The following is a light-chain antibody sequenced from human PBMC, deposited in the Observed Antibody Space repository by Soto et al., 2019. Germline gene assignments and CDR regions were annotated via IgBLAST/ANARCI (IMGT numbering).Light chain of an antibody. CDR2: DVS. V-gene: IGLV2-14*03. CDR3: SSYTRCNTNV. J-gene: IGLJ1*01. Sequence: QSVLTQPASVSGSPGQSIAISCTGTSSDVGGYNYVSWYQHHPGKVPQIMIYDVSSRPSGVSDRFSGSKSGNTASLTISGLQAEDEADYYCSSYTRCNTNVFGTGTKVTVL. CDR1: SSDVGGYNY.